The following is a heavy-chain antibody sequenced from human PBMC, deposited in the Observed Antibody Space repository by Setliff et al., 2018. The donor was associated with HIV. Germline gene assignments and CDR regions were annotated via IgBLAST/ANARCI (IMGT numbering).Heavy chain of an antibody. Sequence: PGGSLRLSCAASGFTFSNVWMTWVRQAPGKGLEWVGRIKIKTDGGTIDYAAPVKGRFTIARDDSKNTLYLQMNSLKTEDTAVYYCTPHQTHSSPGEWFQHWGQGTLVTVSS. D-gene: IGHD3-22*01. CDR2: IKIKTDGGTI. CDR3: TPHQTHSSPGEWFQH. V-gene: IGHV3-15*01. CDR1: GFTFSNVW. J-gene: IGHJ1*01.